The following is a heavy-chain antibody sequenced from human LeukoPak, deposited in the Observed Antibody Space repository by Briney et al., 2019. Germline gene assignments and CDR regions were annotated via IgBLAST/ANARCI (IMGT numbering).Heavy chain of an antibody. CDR1: GFTFSSYD. J-gene: IGHJ4*02. Sequence: GGSLRLSCAASGFTFSSYDMHWVRQAPGKGLEWVAVIWYDGSNKYYADSVKGRFTISRDNSKNTLYLQMNSLRAEDTAVYYCARGGHDSSGYYYISPFDYWGQGTLVTVSS. CDR2: IWYDGSNK. D-gene: IGHD3-22*01. V-gene: IGHV3-33*01. CDR3: ARGGHDSSGYYYISPFDY.